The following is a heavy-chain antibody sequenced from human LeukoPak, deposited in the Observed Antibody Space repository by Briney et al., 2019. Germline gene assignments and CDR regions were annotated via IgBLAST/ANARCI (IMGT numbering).Heavy chain of an antibody. CDR2: IYYKGNT. D-gene: IGHD6-19*01. V-gene: IGHV4-59*08. Sequence: SETLSLTCAVSGVSIYSHYWGWIRQPPGKGLEWIGDIYYKGNTNYNPSLKSRVTISLDTSKNHLSLTLTPVVAADTAIYYCMRRDTGWNYSDYWGQGILVTVSS. J-gene: IGHJ4*02. CDR1: GVSIYSHY. CDR3: MRRDTGWNYSDY.